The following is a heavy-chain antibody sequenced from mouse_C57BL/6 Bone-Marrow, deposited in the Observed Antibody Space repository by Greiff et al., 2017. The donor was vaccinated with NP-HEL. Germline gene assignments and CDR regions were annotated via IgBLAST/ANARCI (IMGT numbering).Heavy chain of an antibody. D-gene: IGHD2-4*01. CDR3: TTGLRRYWYFDV. V-gene: IGHV14-4*01. CDR2: LDPENGDT. CDR1: GFNIKDDY. J-gene: IGHJ1*03. Sequence: VQLQQSGAELVRPGASVKLSCTASGFNIKDDYMHWVKQRPEQGLEWIGWLDPENGDTEYASKFQGKATITADTSSNTAYLQLSSLTSEDTAVYYCTTGLRRYWYFDVWGTGTTVTVSS.